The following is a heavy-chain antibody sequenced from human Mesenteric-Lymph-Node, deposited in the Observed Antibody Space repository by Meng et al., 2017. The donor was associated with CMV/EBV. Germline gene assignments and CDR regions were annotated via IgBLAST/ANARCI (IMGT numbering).Heavy chain of an antibody. V-gene: IGHV4-34*01. CDR1: GGSFSGYY. D-gene: IGHD3-9*01. CDR2: INHSGST. J-gene: IGHJ4*02. Sequence: VQLRQWGAGLLKPSETPSVTGAVYGGSFSGYYWNWIRQSPEKGLEWIGEINHSGSTTYNPSFTSRIIISVDTSTNQISLNMSSVTAADTAVYYCARGSSYDILTGYFDYWGQGALVTVSS. CDR3: ARGSSYDILTGYFDY.